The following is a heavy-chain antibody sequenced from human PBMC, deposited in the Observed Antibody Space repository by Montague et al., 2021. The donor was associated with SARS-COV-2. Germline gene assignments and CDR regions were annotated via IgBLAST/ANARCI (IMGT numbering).Heavy chain of an antibody. CDR1: GFTFSSYG. J-gene: IGHJ4*02. CDR2: IWYDGSNK. CDR3: ARVLSVWGSYGVDY. D-gene: IGHD3-16*01. Sequence: SLRLSCAASGFTFSSYGMHWVRQAPGKGLEWVAVIWYDGSNKYYADSVKGRFTISRDNSKNTLYLQMNSLRAGDTAVYYCARVLSVWGSYGVDYWGQGTLVTVSS. V-gene: IGHV3-33*01.